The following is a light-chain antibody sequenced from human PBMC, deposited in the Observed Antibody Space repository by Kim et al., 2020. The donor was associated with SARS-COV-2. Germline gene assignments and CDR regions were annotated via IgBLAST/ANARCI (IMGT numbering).Light chain of an antibody. CDR2: GAS. J-gene: IGKJ1*01. V-gene: IGKV1-12*01. CDR3: QQANSFPRT. CDR1: QDISSL. Sequence: SASVGDRVSVSCRASQDISSLLAWYQQKPGEAPKLLIYGASSLQTGVPSRFSGRGSGTDFTLTISSLQPEDFATYYCQQANSFPRTFGQGTKGISN.